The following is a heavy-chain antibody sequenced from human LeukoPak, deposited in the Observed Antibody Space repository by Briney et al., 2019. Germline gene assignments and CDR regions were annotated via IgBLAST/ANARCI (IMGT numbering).Heavy chain of an antibody. CDR1: GFTFSIYS. Sequence: GGSLRLSCAASGFTFSIYSMSWVRQAPGKGLEWVAKIQQDGSEKYYVDSVKGRFTISRDNAKNSLYLQMNSLRAEDTAVYYCASSPRYDSSDYWGQGTLVTVSS. CDR3: ASSPRYDSSDY. CDR2: IQQDGSEK. D-gene: IGHD3-22*01. J-gene: IGHJ4*02. V-gene: IGHV3-7*01.